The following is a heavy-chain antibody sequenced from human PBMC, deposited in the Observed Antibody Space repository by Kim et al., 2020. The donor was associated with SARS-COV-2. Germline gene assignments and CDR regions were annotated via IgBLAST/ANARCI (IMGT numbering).Heavy chain of an antibody. CDR3: ARDMSAYYYDSSGYYYGMDV. V-gene: IGHV1-46*01. CDR2: INPSGGST. D-gene: IGHD3-22*01. J-gene: IGHJ6*02. CDR1: GDTFTSYY. Sequence: ASVKVSCKASGDTFTSYYMHWVRQAPGQGLEWMGIINPSGGSTSYAQKFQGRVTMTRDTSTSTVYMELSSLRSEDTAVYYCARDMSAYYYDSSGYYYGMDVWGQGTTVTVSS.